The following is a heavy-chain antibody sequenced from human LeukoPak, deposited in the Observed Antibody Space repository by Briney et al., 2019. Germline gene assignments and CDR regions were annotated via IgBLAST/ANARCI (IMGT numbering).Heavy chain of an antibody. D-gene: IGHD6-13*01. CDR2: IIPIFGTA. Sequence: ASVKVSCKAFGGTFSSYAISWVRQAPGQGLEWMGGIIPIFGTANYAQKFQGRVTITADESTSTAYMELSSLRSEDTAVYYCAREREGIAAAYWGQGTLVTVSS. CDR3: AREREGIAAAY. CDR1: GGTFSSYA. J-gene: IGHJ4*02. V-gene: IGHV1-69*13.